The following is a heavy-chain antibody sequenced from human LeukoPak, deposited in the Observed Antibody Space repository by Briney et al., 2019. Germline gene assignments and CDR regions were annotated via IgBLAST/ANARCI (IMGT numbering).Heavy chain of an antibody. CDR2: ISGHNDNA. V-gene: IGHV1-18*01. CDR1: GYTFENYG. Sequence: ASVKVSCKASGYTFENYGIMWVRQAPGQGLEWMGWISGHNDNAKYAQKVQGRVTMTTDTSTGTAYLELRSLRSDDTAVYYCATSVVLPGDYWGQGTLVTVSS. J-gene: IGHJ4*02. CDR3: ATSVVLPGDY. D-gene: IGHD6-6*01.